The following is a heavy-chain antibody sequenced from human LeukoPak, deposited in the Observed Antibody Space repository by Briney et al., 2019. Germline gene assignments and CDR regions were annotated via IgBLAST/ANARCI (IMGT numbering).Heavy chain of an antibody. J-gene: IGHJ4*02. D-gene: IGHD6-19*01. Sequence: ASVKVSCKASGYTFTGYYMHWVRQAPGQGLEWMGRINPNSGGTNYAQKFQGRVTMTRDTSISTAYMELSRLRSDDTAVYYCARSIRAVAYNFDYWGQGTLVTASS. CDR1: GYTFTGYY. CDR2: INPNSGGT. CDR3: ARSIRAVAYNFDY. V-gene: IGHV1-2*06.